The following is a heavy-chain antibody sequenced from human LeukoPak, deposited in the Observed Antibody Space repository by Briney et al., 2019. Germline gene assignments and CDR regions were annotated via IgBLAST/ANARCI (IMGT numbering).Heavy chain of an antibody. J-gene: IGHJ4*02. CDR1: GFTFSSFS. Sequence: GGSLRLSCAASGFTFSSFSMNWVRQAPGKGLEWVSSITSGNYMYYADSVKGRFTISRDNAKNSLYLQMNSLRAEDTAVYYCAKHSYRVDSFTDYWGQGTLVTVSS. V-gene: IGHV3-21*01. CDR3: AKHSYRVDSFTDY. D-gene: IGHD5-12*01. CDR2: ITSGNYM.